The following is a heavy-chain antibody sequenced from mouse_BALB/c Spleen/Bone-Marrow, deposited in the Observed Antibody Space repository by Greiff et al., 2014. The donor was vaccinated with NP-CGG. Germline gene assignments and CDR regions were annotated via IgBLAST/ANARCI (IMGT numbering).Heavy chain of an antibody. J-gene: IGHJ2*01. CDR1: GYTFTSYW. CDR2: INPSNGRT. Sequence: QVHVQQSGAELVKPGASVKLSCKASGYTFTSYWMHWVKQRPGQGLEWIGEINPSNGRTNYNEKFKSKATLTVDKSSSTAYMQLSSLTSEDSAVYYCARTYFDYWGQGTTLTVSS. V-gene: IGHV1S81*02. CDR3: ARTYFDY.